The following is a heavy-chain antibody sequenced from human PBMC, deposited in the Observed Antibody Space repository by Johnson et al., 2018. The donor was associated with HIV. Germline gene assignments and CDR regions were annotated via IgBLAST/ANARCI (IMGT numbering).Heavy chain of an antibody. CDR1: GFSFSSYG. Sequence: VQLVESGGGLVQPGGSLRLSCAASGFSFSSYGMSWVRQAPGKGLEWVSVIYSGGSTYYADSVKGRFTISRDNSKNTLYLQMNSLRAEDTALYYCAKDRGAARAFDAFDIWGQGTMVTVSS. D-gene: IGHD6-6*01. CDR3: AKDRGAARAFDAFDI. J-gene: IGHJ3*02. CDR2: IYSGGST. V-gene: IGHV3-66*01.